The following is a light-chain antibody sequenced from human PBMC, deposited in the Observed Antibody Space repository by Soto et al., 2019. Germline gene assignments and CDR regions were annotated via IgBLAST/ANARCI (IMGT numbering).Light chain of an antibody. V-gene: IGKV3-20*01. CDR2: GAS. CDR3: QQYGGSPQT. CDR1: QTLNRNY. Sequence: EIVLTQSPGTLSLSQGERVTLSCRASQTLNRNYLTWYQQKPGQAPRLLIYGASSRATAIPDRFSGSGSGTDFTLTISRLEPEDFALYFCQQYGGSPQTFGHGTKLEIK. J-gene: IGKJ2*01.